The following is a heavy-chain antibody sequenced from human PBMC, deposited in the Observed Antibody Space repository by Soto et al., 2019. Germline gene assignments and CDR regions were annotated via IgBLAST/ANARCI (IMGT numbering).Heavy chain of an antibody. J-gene: IGHJ5*02. D-gene: IGHD2-15*01. Sequence: EVQLVKSGGGLVQPGGSLRLSCAASGFSVTYTYMSWIRQAPGKGLEWVSVIYSGGRTFYADSVRGRFTISRDEGKNTHYLYMRSLRPEDTAVYFCARSDCSSGSCPNWLDTWGQGTPVIVSS. CDR1: GFSVTYTY. CDR2: IYSGGRT. CDR3: ARSDCSSGSCPNWLDT. V-gene: IGHV3-66*01.